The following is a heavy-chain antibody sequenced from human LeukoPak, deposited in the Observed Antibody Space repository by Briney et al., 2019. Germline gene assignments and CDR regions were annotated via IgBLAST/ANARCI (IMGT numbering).Heavy chain of an antibody. CDR3: AKDPPHSSGPNSPCFEF. CDR2: ISPYNDNT. J-gene: IGHJ4*02. Sequence: GASVKVSCKTSGYTFTTCGISWVRQAPGQGLEWMGWISPYNDNTEYAQKFQGRVTMTTDTSTSTAYMELRSLRSDDTAVYYCAKDPPHSSGPNSPCFEFWGQGTLVTVPS. CDR1: GYTFTTCG. D-gene: IGHD6-19*01. V-gene: IGHV1-18*01.